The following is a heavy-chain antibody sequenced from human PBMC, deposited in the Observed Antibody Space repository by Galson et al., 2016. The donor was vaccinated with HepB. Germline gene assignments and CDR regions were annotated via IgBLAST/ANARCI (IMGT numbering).Heavy chain of an antibody. Sequence: SLRLSCATSGFTLSNYWMSWVRQAPGKGLEWVANIRRDGGEKYYADSVKGRFTISRDNDNNSLYLQMNSLGGDDTAVYYCVREMDYLWYSDKWGQGTLVTVSS. CDR1: GFTLSNYW. CDR3: VREMDYLWYSDK. V-gene: IGHV3-7*01. D-gene: IGHD3-10*01. J-gene: IGHJ4*02. CDR2: IRRDGGEK.